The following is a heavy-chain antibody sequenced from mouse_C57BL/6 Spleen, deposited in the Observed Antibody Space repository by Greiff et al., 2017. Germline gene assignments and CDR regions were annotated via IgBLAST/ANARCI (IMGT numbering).Heavy chain of an antibody. D-gene: IGHD1-1*01. V-gene: IGHV14-1*01. CDR1: GFNIQDYY. Sequence: VQLQQSGAELVRPGASVTLSCTASGFNIQDYYLPWVKQRPEQGLEWIGRIDPEDGDTEYAPKFQGKATMTADTSSNTAYLQLSSLTSEDTAVYYCTTNINYYGSSYGFDYWGQGTTLTVSA. J-gene: IGHJ2*01. CDR3: TTNINYYGSSYGFDY. CDR2: IDPEDGDT.